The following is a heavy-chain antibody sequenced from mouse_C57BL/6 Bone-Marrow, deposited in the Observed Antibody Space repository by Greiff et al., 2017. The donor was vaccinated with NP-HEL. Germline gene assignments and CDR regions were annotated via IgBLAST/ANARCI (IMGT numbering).Heavy chain of an antibody. CDR1: GYTFTSYW. Sequence: VQLQQSGTVLARPGASVKMSCKTSGYTFTSYWMHWVKQRPGQGLEWIGAIYPGNSDTSYNQKFKGKAKLTAVTSASTAYMELSSLTNEDSAVYYCTSSTMVTTRRYWYFDVWGTGTTVTVSS. D-gene: IGHD2-2*01. CDR2: IYPGNSDT. CDR3: TSSTMVTTRRYWYFDV. V-gene: IGHV1-5*01. J-gene: IGHJ1*03.